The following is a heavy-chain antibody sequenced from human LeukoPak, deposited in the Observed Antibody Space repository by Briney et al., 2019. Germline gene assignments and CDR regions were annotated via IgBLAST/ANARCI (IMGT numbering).Heavy chain of an antibody. J-gene: IGHJ4*02. CDR3: AREFNNNRPFDY. Sequence: ASVKVSCKASGYTFTGYFMHWVRQAPGQGLEWMGRINPNSGGTDYAQKFQGRVTMTRDTSINTAYMELSRLRSDDTAVYYCAREFNNNRPFDYWGQGTLVTVSS. V-gene: IGHV1-2*06. CDR1: GYTFTGYF. D-gene: IGHD1-14*01. CDR2: INPNSGGT.